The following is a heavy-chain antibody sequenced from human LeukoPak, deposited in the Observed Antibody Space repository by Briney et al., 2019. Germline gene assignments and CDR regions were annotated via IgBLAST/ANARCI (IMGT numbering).Heavy chain of an antibody. J-gene: IGHJ4*02. D-gene: IGHD1-26*01. V-gene: IGHV3-21*04. Sequence: PGGSLRLSCAASGFTFSSYSMNWVRQAPGKGLEWVSSISSSSSYIYYADSVKGRFTISRDNSENTLFLQINSLRADDAAVYYCATVGGGSSRPYYFDYWGQGTLVTVSS. CDR1: GFTFSSYS. CDR2: ISSSSSYI. CDR3: ATVGGGSSRPYYFDY.